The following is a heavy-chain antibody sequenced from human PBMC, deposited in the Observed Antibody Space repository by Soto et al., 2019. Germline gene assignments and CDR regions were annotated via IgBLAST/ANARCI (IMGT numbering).Heavy chain of an antibody. CDR3: AREGSGSGTYLHYYYGMDV. D-gene: IGHD3-10*01. Sequence: ASVKVSCKASGYTFTGYYMHWVRQAPGQGLEWMGWINPNSGGTNYAQKFRGWVTMTRDTSISTAYMELSRLRSDDTAVYYCAREGSGSGTYLHYYYGMDVWGQGTPVTVYS. CDR1: GYTFTGYY. V-gene: IGHV1-2*04. CDR2: INPNSGGT. J-gene: IGHJ6*02.